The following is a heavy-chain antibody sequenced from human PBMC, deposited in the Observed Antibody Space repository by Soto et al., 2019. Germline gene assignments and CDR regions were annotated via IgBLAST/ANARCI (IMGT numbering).Heavy chain of an antibody. CDR3: AKDLVAARTY. V-gene: IGHV3-23*01. CDR2: ISGDGANT. J-gene: IGHJ4*02. CDR1: GFTFSNYV. D-gene: IGHD2-15*01. Sequence: DVQLLESEGGLVHPGESLRLSCAASGFTFSNYVMAWVRQAPGKGLEWVSSISGDGANTYHADSVRGRFTISRDNSENTLYLQMRSLRAEDTAVYYCAKDLVAARTYWGQGALVTVSS.